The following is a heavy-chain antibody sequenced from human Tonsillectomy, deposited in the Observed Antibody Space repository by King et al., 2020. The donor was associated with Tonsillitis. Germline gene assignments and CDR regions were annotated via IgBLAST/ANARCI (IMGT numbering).Heavy chain of an antibody. D-gene: IGHD2-15*01. V-gene: IGHV4-39*01. CDR3: ASYLYCRGGSCCSECGMDWFDP. CDR2: IYYSGST. J-gene: IGHJ5*02. CDR1: DGSISSSSYY. Sequence: QLQESGPGLVKPSETLSLTCTVSDGSISSSSYYWGWIRQPPGKGLEWIGSIYYSGSTYYDPSLKSRVTISVDTSKNQFSLKLSSVNAADTAVYYCASYLYCRGGSCCSECGMDWFDPWGQGTLVTVSS.